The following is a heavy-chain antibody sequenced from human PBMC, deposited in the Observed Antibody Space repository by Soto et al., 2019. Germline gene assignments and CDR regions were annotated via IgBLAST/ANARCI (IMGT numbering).Heavy chain of an antibody. CDR2: IYPGDSGT. J-gene: IGHJ3*02. CDR1: GYSFTTYW. V-gene: IGHV5-51*01. CDR3: ARLEVADDAFDI. D-gene: IGHD6-19*01. Sequence: GESLKISCEGSGYSFTTYWIAWVRQMPGKGLEWMGIIYPGDSGTRYSPSFQGQVTISADKSISTAYLQWSSLKASDTAMYYCARLEVADDAFDIWGQGTMVTVSS.